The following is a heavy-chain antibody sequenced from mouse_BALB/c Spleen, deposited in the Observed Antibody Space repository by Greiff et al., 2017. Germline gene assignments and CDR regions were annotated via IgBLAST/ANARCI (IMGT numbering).Heavy chain of an antibody. CDR3: AREEDYDYDYYAMDY. CDR1: GYTFTSYW. Sequence: QVQLQQSGAELARPGASVKLSCKASGYTFTSYWMQWVTQRPGQGLEWLGAIYPGDGDTRYTQKFKGKATLTADKSSSTAYMQLSSLASEDSAVYYCAREEDYDYDYYAMDYWGQGTSVTVSS. V-gene: IGHV1-87*01. D-gene: IGHD2-4*01. CDR2: IYPGDGDT. J-gene: IGHJ4*01.